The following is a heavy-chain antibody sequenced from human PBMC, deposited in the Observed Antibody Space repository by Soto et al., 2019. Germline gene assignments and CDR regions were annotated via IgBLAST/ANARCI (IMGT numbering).Heavy chain of an antibody. CDR2: ILHDETP. CDR3: AKDLFPTSGQRFFFES. D-gene: IGHD2-21*01. CDR1: GFTFSTYA. V-gene: IGHV3-23*01. J-gene: IGHJ4*02. Sequence: PGGSLRLSCAAPGFTFSTYAMTWVRQAPGRGLEWVSTILHDETPFYTDSVKGRFTISRGNVRGTLYLQMNGLRVEDAALYFCAKDLFPTSGQRFFFESWGQGSLVTVSS.